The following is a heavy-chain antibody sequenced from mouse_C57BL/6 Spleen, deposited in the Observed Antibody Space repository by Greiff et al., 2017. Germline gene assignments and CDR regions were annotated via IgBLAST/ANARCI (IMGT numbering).Heavy chain of an antibody. D-gene: IGHD1-1*01. CDR1: GYTFTDYN. J-gene: IGHJ2*01. V-gene: IGHV1-18*01. CDR3: ARSRGGYYGSSYFYYFDY. CDR2: INPNNGGT. Sequence: VQLQQSGPELVKPGASVKIPCKASGYTFTDYNMDWVKQSHGKSLEWIGDINPNNGGTIYNQKFKGKATLTVDKSSSTAYMEIRSLTSEDTAVYYCARSRGGYYGSSYFYYFDYWGQGTTLTVSS.